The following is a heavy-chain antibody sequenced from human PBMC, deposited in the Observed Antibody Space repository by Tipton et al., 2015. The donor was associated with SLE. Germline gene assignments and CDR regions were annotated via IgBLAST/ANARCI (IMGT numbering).Heavy chain of an antibody. CDR2: GYHSGNP. J-gene: IGHJ4*02. V-gene: IGHV4-59*08. CDR3: TRHGNGEWQQLGF. D-gene: IGHD6-13*01. Sequence: TLSLTCTVSGDSMSRRYWTWIRQPPGKGLEWIGYGYHSGNPTYNPSLKSRVTISVDPSKNQFSLTLTSVTAADTAMYYCTRHGNGEWQQLGFWGQGTVVTVSS. CDR1: GDSMSRRY.